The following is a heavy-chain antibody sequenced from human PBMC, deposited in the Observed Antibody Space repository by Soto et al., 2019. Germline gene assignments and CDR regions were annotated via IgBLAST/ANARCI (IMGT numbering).Heavy chain of an antibody. CDR3: ERETNYDVPLRWWDP. Sequence: SLRLCCAASGVTFSSYSMNWVRQAPGKGLEWVSYTSSSSSTLYYADSVKGRFTISRDNAKNSLYLQMNSLRDEDTAVYYCERETNYDVPLRWWDPWGKGPLVT. J-gene: IGHJ5*02. CDR1: GVTFSSYS. CDR2: TSSSSSTL. D-gene: IGHD2-15*01. V-gene: IGHV3-48*02.